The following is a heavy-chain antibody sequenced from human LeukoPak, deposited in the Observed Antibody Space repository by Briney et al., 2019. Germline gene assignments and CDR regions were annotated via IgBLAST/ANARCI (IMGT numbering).Heavy chain of an antibody. CDR2: INWNGGST. CDR1: GFTFSGYA. D-gene: IGHD3-10*01. J-gene: IGHJ4*02. Sequence: GGSLRLSCAASGFTFSGYAMSWVRQAPGKGLEWVSGINWNGGSTGYADSVKGRFTISRDNAKNSLYLQMNSLRAEDTALYYCARRDYYGSGSPDYWGQGTLVTVSS. CDR3: ARRDYYGSGSPDY. V-gene: IGHV3-20*04.